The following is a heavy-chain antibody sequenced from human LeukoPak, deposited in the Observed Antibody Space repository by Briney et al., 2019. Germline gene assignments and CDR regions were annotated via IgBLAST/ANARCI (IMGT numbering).Heavy chain of an antibody. V-gene: IGHV1-18*01. CDR2: ISTYNGNT. D-gene: IGHD3-22*01. J-gene: IGHJ4*02. Sequence: GASVKVSCKTSGYRFTTYGISWVRQAPGRGLEWMGWISTYNGNTNYAQNFQGRVTMTTDTSTSTAYMELRSLRSDDTAVYYCAREGGYYYFLLDYWGQGTLVTVSS. CDR3: AREGGYYYFLLDY. CDR1: GYRFTTYG.